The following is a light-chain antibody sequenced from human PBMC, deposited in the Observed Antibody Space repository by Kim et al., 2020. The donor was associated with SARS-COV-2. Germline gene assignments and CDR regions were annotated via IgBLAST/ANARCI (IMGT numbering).Light chain of an antibody. CDR3: QQSYSAPHT. V-gene: IGKV1-39*01. J-gene: IGKJ2*01. Sequence: DIQMTQSPSSLSASVGDRVTITCRASQNIRSYLNWYQQESGKAPKLLIYGASSLPSGVPSRFSGSGSGTDFTLTISSLQPEDFATYYCQQSYSAPHTFGQGTKVDIK. CDR1: QNIRSY. CDR2: GAS.